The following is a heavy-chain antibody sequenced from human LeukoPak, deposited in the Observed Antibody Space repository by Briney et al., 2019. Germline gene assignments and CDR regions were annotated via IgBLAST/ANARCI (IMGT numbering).Heavy chain of an antibody. V-gene: IGHV1-18*01. J-gene: IGHJ5*02. D-gene: IGHD3-9*01. CDR3: ARDRASFHDILTGNQSWFDP. Sequence: ASVKVSCKASGYTFTSYGISWVRQAPGQGLEWMGWISAYNVNTNYAQKLQGRVTMTTDTSTSTAYMELRRLRSDDTAVYYCARDRASFHDILTGNQSWFDPWGQGTLVTVSS. CDR1: GYTFTSYG. CDR2: ISAYNVNT.